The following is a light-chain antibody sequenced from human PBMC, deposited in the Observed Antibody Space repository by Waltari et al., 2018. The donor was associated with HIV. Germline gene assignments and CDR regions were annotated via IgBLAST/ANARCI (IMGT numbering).Light chain of an antibody. CDR3: QQLNSYPRT. V-gene: IGKV1-9*01. CDR2: AAS. Sequence: DIQLTQSPSFLSASVGDRVTNTCRASQGISSYLAWYQQKPGKAPKLLIYAASTLQSGVPSRFSGSGSGTEFSLTISSLQPEDFATYYCQQLNSYPRTFGQGTKVEIK. J-gene: IGKJ1*01. CDR1: QGISSY.